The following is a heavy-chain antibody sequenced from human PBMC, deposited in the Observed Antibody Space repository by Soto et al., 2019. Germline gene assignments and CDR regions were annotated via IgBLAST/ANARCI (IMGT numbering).Heavy chain of an antibody. J-gene: IGHJ4*02. Sequence: GPLRLSCAASGFSFSISPMHWVRQAPGKGPEWVALISYDGTNKFYADSVKGRFTISRDNSKSTLYLQVDSLRPEDAAVYYCARDPKTSGGQHWAFNYFDSWGQGTLVTVSS. CDR1: GFSFSISP. V-gene: IGHV3-30-3*01. CDR3: ARDPKTSGGQHWAFNYFDS. D-gene: IGHD7-27*01. CDR2: ISYDGTNK.